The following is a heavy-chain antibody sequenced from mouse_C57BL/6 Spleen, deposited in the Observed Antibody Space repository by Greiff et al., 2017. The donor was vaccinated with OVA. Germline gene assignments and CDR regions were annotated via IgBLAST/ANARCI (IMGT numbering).Heavy chain of an antibody. CDR3: ARQKDYGSTLTGFAY. V-gene: IGHV5-6*01. Sequence: EVQRVESGGDLVKPGGSLKLSCAASGFTFSSYGMSWVRQTPDQRLEWVATISSGGSYTYYPDSVKGRFTISRDNAKNTLYLQMSSLKSEDTAMYYCARQKDYGSTLTGFAYWGQGTLVTVSA. CDR1: GFTFSSYG. CDR2: ISSGGSYT. D-gene: IGHD1-1*01. J-gene: IGHJ3*01.